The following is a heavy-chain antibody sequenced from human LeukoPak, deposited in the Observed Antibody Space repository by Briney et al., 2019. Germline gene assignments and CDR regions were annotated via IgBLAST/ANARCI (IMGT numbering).Heavy chain of an antibody. J-gene: IGHJ2*01. V-gene: IGHV1-69*13. Sequence: ASVKVSCKASGGTFSSYAISWVRQALGQGLEWMGGIIPIFGTANYAQKFQGRVTITADESTSTAYMELSSLRSEDTAVYYCARCLGCYDILTGYYDAGGLHWYFDLWGRGTLVTVSS. CDR3: ARCLGCYDILTGYYDAGGLHWYFDL. CDR1: GGTFSSYA. CDR2: IIPIFGTA. D-gene: IGHD3-9*01.